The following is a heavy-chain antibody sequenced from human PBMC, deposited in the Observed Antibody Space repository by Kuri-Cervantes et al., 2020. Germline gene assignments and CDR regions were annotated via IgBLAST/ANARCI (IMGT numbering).Heavy chain of an antibody. Sequence: ASVKVSCKASGYTFTSYDINWVRQTTGQGLEWMGWINPNTGATGYAQRFQGRVTMTRDTSINTAYMEVSSLRTEDTAVYFCTRVLIRFGRGSWPDIWGQGTLVTDSS. J-gene: IGHJ4*02. CDR1: GYTFTSYD. CDR2: INPNTGAT. CDR3: TRVLIRFGRGSWPDI. V-gene: IGHV1-8*01. D-gene: IGHD3-3*01.